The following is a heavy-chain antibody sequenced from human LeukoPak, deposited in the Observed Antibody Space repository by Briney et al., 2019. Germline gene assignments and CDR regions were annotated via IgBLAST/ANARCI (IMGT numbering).Heavy chain of an antibody. Sequence: GGSLRLFCEAAGFTLSNYGMRWVRQAPGKGLEWVANIKQDGSAKYYGDSAKGRFTISRDNAKNSLYLQMDSLRAEDTAVYYCARIKDSSTRFDYWGQGTLVTVSS. CDR2: IKQDGSAK. J-gene: IGHJ4*02. V-gene: IGHV3-7*01. D-gene: IGHD6-19*01. CDR3: ARIKDSSTRFDY. CDR1: GFTLSNYG.